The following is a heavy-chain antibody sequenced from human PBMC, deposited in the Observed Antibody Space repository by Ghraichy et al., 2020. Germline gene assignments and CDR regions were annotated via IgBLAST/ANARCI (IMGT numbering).Heavy chain of an antibody. J-gene: IGHJ5*02. V-gene: IGHV4-34*01. CDR2: INHSGST. D-gene: IGHD2-2*01. Sequence: SETLSLTCAVYGGSFSGYYWSWIRQPPGKGLEWIGEINHSGSTNYNPSLKSRVTISVDTSKNQFSLKLSSVTAADTAVYYCARFRPTYCSSTSCYRHGAFWFDPWGQGTLVTVSS. CDR1: GGSFSGYY. CDR3: ARFRPTYCSSTSCYRHGAFWFDP.